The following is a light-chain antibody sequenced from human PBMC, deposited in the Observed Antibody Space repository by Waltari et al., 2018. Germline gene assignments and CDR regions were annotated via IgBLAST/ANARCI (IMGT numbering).Light chain of an antibody. CDR3: SSYAGSINWV. CDR1: SSDVGGYNY. CDR2: EVS. J-gene: IGLJ3*02. V-gene: IGLV2-8*01. Sequence: QSALTQPPSASGSPGQSVTISCTATSSDVGGYNYVSWYQQHPVKAPQLMIYEVSKRPSGVPDRFSGSKSGNTASLTVSGLQAEDEADYYCSSYAGSINWVFGGGTKLTVL.